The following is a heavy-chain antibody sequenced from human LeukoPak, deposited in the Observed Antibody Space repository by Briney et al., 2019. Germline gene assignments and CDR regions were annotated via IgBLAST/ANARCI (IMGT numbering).Heavy chain of an antibody. CDR1: GFTFTSSA. V-gene: IGHV1-58*02. CDR3: AAVKTRGGYHIDY. Sequence: SVKVSCKASGFTFTSSAMQWVRQARGQRLEWIGWIVVGSGNTNYAQKLQERVTITRDMSTSTAYMELSSLRSEDTAVYYCAAVKTRGGYHIDYWGQGTLVTVSS. J-gene: IGHJ4*02. CDR2: IVVGSGNT. D-gene: IGHD3-22*01.